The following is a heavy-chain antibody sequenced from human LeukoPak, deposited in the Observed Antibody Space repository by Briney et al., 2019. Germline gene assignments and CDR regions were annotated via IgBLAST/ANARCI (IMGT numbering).Heavy chain of an antibody. CDR2: INHSGST. CDR3: AGVRGHCSGGSCYIDY. D-gene: IGHD2-15*01. CDR1: GGSFSGYY. J-gene: IGHJ4*02. V-gene: IGHV4-34*01. Sequence: PSETLSLTCAVYGGSFSGYYWSWTRQPPGKGLEWIGEINHSGSTNYNPSLKSRVTISVDTSKNQFSLKLSSVTAADTAVYYCAGVRGHCSGGSCYIDYWGQGTLVTVSS.